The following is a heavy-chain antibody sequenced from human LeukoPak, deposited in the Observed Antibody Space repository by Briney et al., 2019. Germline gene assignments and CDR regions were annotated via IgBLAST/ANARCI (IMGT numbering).Heavy chain of an antibody. Sequence: ASVKVSCKASGGTFSSYAISWVRQAPGQGLEWMGRIIPILGIANYAQKFQGRVTITADKSTSTAYMELSSLRSEDTAVYYCAREGRGSASDYWGQATLVTVSS. CDR1: GGTFSSYA. CDR2: IIPILGIA. CDR3: AREGRGSASDY. J-gene: IGHJ4*02. V-gene: IGHV1-69*04.